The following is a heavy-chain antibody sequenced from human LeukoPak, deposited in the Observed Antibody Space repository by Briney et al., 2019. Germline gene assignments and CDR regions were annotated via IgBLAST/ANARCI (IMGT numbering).Heavy chain of an antibody. V-gene: IGHV3-48*03. Sequence: GGSLRLSCAASGFSFSSYEMNWVRQAPGKGLEWVSHISSDGHVGRYVDSVRGRFTMSRDNAKNLLFLQMNGLRAEDTAVYYCGRDTLNGPFVISLDYWGQGALVTVSS. CDR2: ISSDGHVG. CDR1: GFSFSSYE. CDR3: GRDTLNGPFVISLDY. D-gene: IGHD3-9*01. J-gene: IGHJ4*02.